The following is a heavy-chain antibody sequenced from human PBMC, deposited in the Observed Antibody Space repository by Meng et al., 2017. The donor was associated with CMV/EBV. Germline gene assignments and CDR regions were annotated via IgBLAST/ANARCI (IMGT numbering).Heavy chain of an antibody. Sequence: ETLSLTCTVSGGSISSYYWSWIRQPPGKGLEWIGEINHSGSTNYNPSLKSRVTISVDTSKNQFSLKLSSVTAADTAVYYCAGMAARSITIFGVVSYYYYGMDVWGQGTTVTVSS. CDR2: INHSGST. CDR1: GGSISSYY. J-gene: IGHJ6*02. V-gene: IGHV4-34*01. CDR3: AGMAARSITIFGVVSYYYYGMDV. D-gene: IGHD3-3*01.